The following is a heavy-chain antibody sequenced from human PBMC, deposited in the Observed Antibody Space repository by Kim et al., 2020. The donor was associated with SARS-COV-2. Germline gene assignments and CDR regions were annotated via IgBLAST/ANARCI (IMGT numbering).Heavy chain of an antibody. V-gene: IGHV1-46*01. D-gene: IGHD3-16*01. Sequence: ASVKVSCKALGYTFTSDYLHWVRQAPGQGPEWMGIINPSIGSTTDAQKFQGRVTMTSDTSTSTVYMELSSLRAEDTAVYYCARGVSGGWSAFGYWGQGTLVTVSS. J-gene: IGHJ4*02. CDR1: GYTFTSDY. CDR2: INPSIGST. CDR3: ARGVSGGWSAFGY.